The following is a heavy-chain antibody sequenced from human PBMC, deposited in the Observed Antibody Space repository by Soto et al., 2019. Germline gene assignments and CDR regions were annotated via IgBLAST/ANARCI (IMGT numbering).Heavy chain of an antibody. J-gene: IGHJ3*02. Sequence: SEPLSLTCTVSGGSIGSYYWSWIRQPPGKGLEWIGYIYYSGSTNYNPSLKSRVTISVDTSKNQFSLKLSSVTAADTAVYYCARVRGSSRGDAIDIWGQGTMVT. V-gene: IGHV4-59*01. D-gene: IGHD1-26*01. CDR1: GGSIGSYY. CDR3: ARVRGSSRGDAIDI. CDR2: IYYSGST.